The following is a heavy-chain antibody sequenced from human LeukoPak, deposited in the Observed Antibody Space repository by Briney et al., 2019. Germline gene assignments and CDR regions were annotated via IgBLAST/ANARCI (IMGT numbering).Heavy chain of an antibody. D-gene: IGHD3-3*01. CDR3: ARDYWSGHPGY. CDR2: INPSGNT. Sequence: SETLSLTCTVSVSSGSITSGTFYWSWIRQPAGKGLEWIGRINPSGNTNYNPSLKSRLTILIDTTKDQFSLKLSSVTTADTAVYYCARDYWSGHPGYWGQGALVTVSS. J-gene: IGHJ4*02. CDR1: VSSGSITSGTFY. V-gene: IGHV4-61*02.